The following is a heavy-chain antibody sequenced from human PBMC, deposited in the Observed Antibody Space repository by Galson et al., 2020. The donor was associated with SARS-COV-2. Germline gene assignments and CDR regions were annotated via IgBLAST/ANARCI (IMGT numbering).Heavy chain of an antibody. Sequence: SGPTLVKPTQTLTLTCTFSGFSLSTSGVGVGWIRQPPGKALEWLALIYWNDDKRYSPSLKSWLTITKDTSKNQVVLTMTNMDPVDTATYYGAHSPSAMIVVVINPYFDYWGQGTLVTVSS. V-gene: IGHV2-5*01. D-gene: IGHD3-22*01. CDR1: GFSLSTSGVG. CDR3: AHSPSAMIVVVINPYFDY. J-gene: IGHJ4*02. CDR2: IYWNDDK.